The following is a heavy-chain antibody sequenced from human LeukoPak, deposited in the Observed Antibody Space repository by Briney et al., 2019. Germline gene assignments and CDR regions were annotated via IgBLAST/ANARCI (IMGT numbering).Heavy chain of an antibody. Sequence: PGGSLRLSCAASGFTFSSYAMHWVRQAPGKGLEWVAVISYDGSNKYYADSVKGRFTISRDNSKNTLYLQMNSLRAEDTAVYYSAIVPAATDYYYYGMDVWGQGTTVTVSS. J-gene: IGHJ6*02. D-gene: IGHD2-2*01. CDR1: GFTFSSYA. CDR3: AIVPAATDYYYYGMDV. V-gene: IGHV3-30-3*01. CDR2: ISYDGSNK.